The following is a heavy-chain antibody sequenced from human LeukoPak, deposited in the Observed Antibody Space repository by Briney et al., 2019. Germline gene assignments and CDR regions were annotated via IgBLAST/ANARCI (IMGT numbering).Heavy chain of an antibody. J-gene: IGHJ2*01. CDR1: GFTFSSYG. CDR2: ISSEGTIK. Sequence: GGSLRLSCAASGFTFSSYGMHWVRQAPGKGLEWVAVISSEGTIKYYGDSVKGRFTSSRDNSRNTLSLEMNSLRPEDTAVYYCAKESSHDNWHFDLWGRGTLVTVSS. V-gene: IGHV3-30*18. D-gene: IGHD2-2*01. CDR3: AKESSHDNWHFDL.